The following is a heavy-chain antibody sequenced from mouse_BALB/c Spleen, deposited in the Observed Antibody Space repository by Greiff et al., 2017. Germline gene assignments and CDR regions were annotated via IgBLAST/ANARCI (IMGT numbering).Heavy chain of an antibody. V-gene: IGHV14-3*02. CDR2: IDPANGNT. D-gene: IGHD2-4*01. CDR3: ANDYDAWFAY. CDR1: GFNIKDTY. J-gene: IGHJ3*01. Sequence: EVQLQQSGAELVKPGASVKLSCTASGFNIKDTYMHWVKQRPEQGLEWIGRIDPANGNTKYDPKFQGKATITADTSSNPAYLQLSSLTSEDTAVYYCANDYDAWFAYWGQGTLVTVSA.